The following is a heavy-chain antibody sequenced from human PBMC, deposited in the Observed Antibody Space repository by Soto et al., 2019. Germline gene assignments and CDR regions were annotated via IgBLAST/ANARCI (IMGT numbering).Heavy chain of an antibody. J-gene: IGHJ4*02. V-gene: IGHV1-18*01. CDR1: GYTFTNSG. Sequence: ASLKVSCKASGYTFTNSGISWVRQAPGQGLEWTGWISTDNGNTNYAQHLQGRVSMTTDTSTSTAYMELRSLRSEDTAVYYCARGYYDILTGYYAGDLDYWGQGTLVTVSS. CDR3: ARGYYDILTGYYAGDLDY. CDR2: ISTDNGNT. D-gene: IGHD3-9*01.